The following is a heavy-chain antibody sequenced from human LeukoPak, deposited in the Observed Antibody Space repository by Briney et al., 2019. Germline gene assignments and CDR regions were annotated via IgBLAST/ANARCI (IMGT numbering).Heavy chain of an antibody. CDR3: AKEDDSSEPDY. J-gene: IGHJ4*02. V-gene: IGHV3-21*04. D-gene: IGHD3-22*01. CDR1: GFTFSSYT. CDR2: ISSSSISI. Sequence: PGGSLRLSCAASGFTFSSYTMNWVRQAPGKGLEWVSSISSSSISIYYVDSVKGRFIISRDNAKNSLYLQMNSLRAEDTAVYYCAKEDDSSEPDYWGQGTLVTVSS.